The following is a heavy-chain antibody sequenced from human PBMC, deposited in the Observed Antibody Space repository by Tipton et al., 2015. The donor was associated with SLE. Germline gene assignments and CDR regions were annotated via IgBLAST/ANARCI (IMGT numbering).Heavy chain of an antibody. CDR2: ISAYTGDT. V-gene: IGHV1-18*01. Sequence: QLVQSGAEVKKPGASVKVSCKASGYTFSGHGISWVRQAPGQGLEWMGWISAYTGDTNYAQRLQGRVTMTTNTSTSTAYMELRSLTSDDTAVYYCARGAYSGSLEYWGQGTPVTVSS. CDR3: ARGAYSGSLEY. CDR1: GYTFSGHG. D-gene: IGHD1-26*01. J-gene: IGHJ4*02.